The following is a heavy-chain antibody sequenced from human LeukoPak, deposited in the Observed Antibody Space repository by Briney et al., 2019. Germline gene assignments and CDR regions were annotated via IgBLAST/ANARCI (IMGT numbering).Heavy chain of an antibody. CDR3: ATTMVRGASYYYGMDV. V-gene: IGHV4-4*07. CDR2: IYTSGST. CDR1: VGSISSYY. Sequence: SETLSLTCTLSVGSISSYYWSWIRPPAAKGLEWIVRIYTSGSTNYNPSLKSRVTMSVDTSKNQFSLKLSSVTAADTAVYYCATTMVRGASYYYGMDVWGQGTTVTVSS. D-gene: IGHD3-10*01. J-gene: IGHJ6*02.